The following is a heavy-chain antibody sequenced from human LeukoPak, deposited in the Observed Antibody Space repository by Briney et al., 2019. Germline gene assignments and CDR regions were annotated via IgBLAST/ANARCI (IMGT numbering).Heavy chain of an antibody. V-gene: IGHV4-39*01. J-gene: IGHJ4*02. CDR2: IYYSGST. CDR3: ASSARDYFDY. Sequence: PGGSLRLSCAASGFTFSSYGMHWVRQPPGKGLEWIGSIYYSGSTYYNPSLKSRVTISVDTSKNQFSLKLSSVTAADTAVYYCASSARDYFDYWGQGTLVTVSS. CDR1: GFTFSSYG.